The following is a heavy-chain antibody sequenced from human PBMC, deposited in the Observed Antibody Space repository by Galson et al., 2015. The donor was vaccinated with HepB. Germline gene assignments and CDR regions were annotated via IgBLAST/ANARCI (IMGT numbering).Heavy chain of an antibody. D-gene: IGHD6-6*01. CDR2: ISSSSRTI. CDR3: ARLQGLAARPRGYAFDI. J-gene: IGHJ3*02. Sequence: SLRLSCAASGFTFSGYSMNWVRQAPGKGLEWVSYISSSSRTIYYADSVKGRFTISRDNAKNSLYLQMNSLRDEDTAVYYCARLQGLAARPRGYAFDIWGQGTMVTVSS. CDR1: GFTFSGYS. V-gene: IGHV3-48*02.